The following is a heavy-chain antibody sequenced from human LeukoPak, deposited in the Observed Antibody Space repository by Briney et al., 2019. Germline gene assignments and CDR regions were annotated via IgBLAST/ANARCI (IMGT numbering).Heavy chain of an antibody. Sequence: PSETLSLTCTVSGGSISSYYWSWIRQPAGKGLEWIGPSYTSGRSNYNPSLKSRVTMSVDTSKNQVSLKLSSVTAADTAVYYCARDFGARYDHWGQGILVTVSS. CDR3: ARDFGARYDH. CDR2: SYTSGRS. V-gene: IGHV4-4*07. CDR1: GGSISSYY. J-gene: IGHJ4*02. D-gene: IGHD3-16*01.